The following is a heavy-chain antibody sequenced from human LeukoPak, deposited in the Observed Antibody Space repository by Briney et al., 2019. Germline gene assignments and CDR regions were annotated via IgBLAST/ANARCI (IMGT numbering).Heavy chain of an antibody. V-gene: IGHV3-48*04. D-gene: IGHD6-13*01. CDR3: ARDLIAATDY. CDR1: GFTFSSYS. Sequence: GGSLRLSCAASGFTFSSYSMNWVRQAPGKGLEWVSYISSSSSTIYYADSVKGRFTTSRDNAKNSLFLQMDSLRAEDTAVYYCARDLIAATDYWGQGTLVTVSS. J-gene: IGHJ4*02. CDR2: ISSSSSTI.